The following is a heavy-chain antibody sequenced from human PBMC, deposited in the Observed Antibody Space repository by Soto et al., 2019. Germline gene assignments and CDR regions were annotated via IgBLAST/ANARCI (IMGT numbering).Heavy chain of an antibody. V-gene: IGHV5-10-1*01. D-gene: IGHD3-22*01. CDR3: ARQIYDSDTGPNFQYYFES. Sequence: GESLKISCKGSRYSFTSYWISWVRQMPGKGLEWMGRIDPSDSYTNYSPSFQGHVTISATKSITTVFLQWSSLRASDTAMYYCARQIYDSDTGPNFQYYFESWGQGTPVTVSS. J-gene: IGHJ4*02. CDR1: RYSFTSYW. CDR2: IDPSDSYT.